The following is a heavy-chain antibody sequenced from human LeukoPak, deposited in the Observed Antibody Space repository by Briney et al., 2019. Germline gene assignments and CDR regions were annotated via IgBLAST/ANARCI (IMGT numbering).Heavy chain of an antibody. Sequence: ASETLSLTCTVSGASIRSGDYYWSWIRQPPGKGLEWIGYIYDSGSTYYNPSLKSRITISVDTSENRFSLKLSSVTAADTAVYYCARYDTTYGMDVWGQGTTVTVSS. V-gene: IGHV4-30-4*02. D-gene: IGHD1-1*01. CDR3: ARYDTTYGMDV. J-gene: IGHJ6*02. CDR1: GASIRSGDYY. CDR2: IYDSGST.